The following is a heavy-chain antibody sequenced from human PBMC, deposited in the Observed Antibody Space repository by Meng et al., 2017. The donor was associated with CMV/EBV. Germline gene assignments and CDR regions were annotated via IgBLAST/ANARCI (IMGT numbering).Heavy chain of an antibody. V-gene: IGHV3-23*01. CDR3: AKEMGESGYYDFWSGDRWDY. Sequence: GESLKISCAASGFTVSSNEMSWVRQAPGKGLEWVSAISGSGGSTYYAESVKGRFTISRDNSKNTLYLQMNSLRAEDTAVYYWAKEMGESGYYDFWSGDRWDYWGQGTLVTVSS. CDR2: ISGSGGST. CDR1: GFTVSSNE. D-gene: IGHD3-3*01. J-gene: IGHJ4*02.